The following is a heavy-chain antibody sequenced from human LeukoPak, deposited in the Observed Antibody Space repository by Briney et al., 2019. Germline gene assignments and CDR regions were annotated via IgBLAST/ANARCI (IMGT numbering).Heavy chain of an antibody. Sequence: SQTLSLTCAISGESVSSNSAAWNWIRQSPSRGLEWLGRTYYRPKWYNDYAVSVKSRITINPDTSKNQFSLQLNSVTPEDTAVYYCARERISMVRGAGDTFDVWGQGTRVTVSS. J-gene: IGHJ3*01. CDR2: TYYRPKWYN. V-gene: IGHV6-1*01. D-gene: IGHD3-10*01. CDR1: GESVSSNSAA. CDR3: ARERISMVRGAGDTFDV.